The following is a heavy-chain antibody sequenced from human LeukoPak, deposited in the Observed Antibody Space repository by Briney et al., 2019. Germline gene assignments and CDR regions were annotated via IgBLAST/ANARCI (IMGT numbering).Heavy chain of an antibody. CDR2: IYHSGST. D-gene: IGHD3-3*01. V-gene: IGHV4-30-4*08. Sequence: PSQTLSLTCTVSGDSISSGDYYWTWIRQPPGKALEWIGYIYHSGSTYYNPSLNSRVTISVDTSKNQFSPKLSSVTAADTAVYYCARRGDFWSGEGSGGFDPWGQGTLVTVSS. CDR3: ARRGDFWSGEGSGGFDP. J-gene: IGHJ5*02. CDR1: GDSISSGDYY.